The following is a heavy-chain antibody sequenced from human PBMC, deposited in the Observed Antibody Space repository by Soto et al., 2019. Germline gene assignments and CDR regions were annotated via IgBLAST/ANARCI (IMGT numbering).Heavy chain of an antibody. V-gene: IGHV4-59*01. CDR1: GDSISRYS. J-gene: IGHJ4*02. CDR2: IYYSGTT. CDR3: EREREGSNLYDY. Sequence: SETLSLTCTVSGDSISRYSWNWIRRPPGKGLEWIGYIYYSGTTNYNPSLKGRVTMSVDTSKNQFSLKLSSVTAADTAVYYCEREREGSNLYDYWGQGTLVTGSS. D-gene: IGHD6-13*01.